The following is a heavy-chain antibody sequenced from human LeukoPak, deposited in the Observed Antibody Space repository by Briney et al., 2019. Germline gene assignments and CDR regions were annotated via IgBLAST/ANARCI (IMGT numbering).Heavy chain of an antibody. D-gene: IGHD2-15*01. CDR2: IKQDGSEK. CDR3: ARMGTSGGNYYYYYMDV. CDR1: GFTFSSYW. Sequence: GGSLRLSCAASGFTFSSYWMSWVRQAPGKGLEWVANIKQDGSEKYYVDSVKGRFTISRDNAKNSLYLQMNSLRAEDTAVYYCARMGTSGGNYYYYYMDVWGKGTTVTVSS. J-gene: IGHJ6*03. V-gene: IGHV3-7*01.